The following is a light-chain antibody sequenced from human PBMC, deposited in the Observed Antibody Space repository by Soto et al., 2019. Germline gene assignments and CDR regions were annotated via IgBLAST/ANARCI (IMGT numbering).Light chain of an antibody. CDR3: HKYNGAPLT. J-gene: IGKJ5*01. Sequence: DIQMTQSPSSLSASVGDRVTITCRASQGIYNYLAWYQQKPGKAPKLLIYAASTLEAGVPSRFSGSGSETNFTLTIRSLQPENVATYYCHKYNGAPLTSAQGTRLEIK. CDR1: QGIYNY. V-gene: IGKV1-27*01. CDR2: AAS.